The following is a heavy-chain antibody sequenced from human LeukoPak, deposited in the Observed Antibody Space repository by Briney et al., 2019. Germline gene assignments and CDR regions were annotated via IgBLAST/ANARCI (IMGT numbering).Heavy chain of an antibody. J-gene: IGHJ5*02. Sequence: GGSLRLSCAASEFTVSSNYMNWVRQAPGKGLEWVSAISGGGANTYYADSVKGRFTISRDNSKNTLYLRMNSLRAEDTAVYYCAKHRAYSSDWFDPWGQGTLVTVSS. CDR2: ISGGGANT. V-gene: IGHV3-23*01. CDR3: AKHRAYSSDWFDP. CDR1: EFTVSSNY. D-gene: IGHD5-18*01.